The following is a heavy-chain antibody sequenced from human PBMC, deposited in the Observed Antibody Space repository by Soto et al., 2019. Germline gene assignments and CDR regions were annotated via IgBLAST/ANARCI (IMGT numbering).Heavy chain of an antibody. CDR2: FDPEDGET. Sequence: ASVKVSCKVSGYTLTELSMHWVRQAPGKGLEWMGGFDPEDGETIYAQKFQGRVTMTEDTSTDTAYMELSSLRSEDTAVYYCATVTVGATTYYYYGMDVWGPGTTVTVSS. CDR1: GYTLTELS. J-gene: IGHJ6*02. CDR3: ATVTVGATTYYYYGMDV. D-gene: IGHD1-26*01. V-gene: IGHV1-24*01.